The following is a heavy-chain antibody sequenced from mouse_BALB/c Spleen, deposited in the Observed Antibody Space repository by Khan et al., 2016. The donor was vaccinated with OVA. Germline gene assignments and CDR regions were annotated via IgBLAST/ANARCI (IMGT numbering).Heavy chain of an antibody. CDR1: GFSLSRYN. J-gene: IGHJ4*01. D-gene: IGHD2-14*01. V-gene: IGHV2-6-4*01. CDR3: ARAYYRFDGYYVMDY. Sequence: QVQLKESGPGLVAPSQSLSITCTVSGFSLSRYNIHWVRQPPGKGLEWLGMIWGGGGTDYNSTLKSRLRISKDNSKSQVFLKMNSLQTDDSAMYYCARAYYRFDGYYVMDYWGQGTSVTVSS. CDR2: IWGGGGT.